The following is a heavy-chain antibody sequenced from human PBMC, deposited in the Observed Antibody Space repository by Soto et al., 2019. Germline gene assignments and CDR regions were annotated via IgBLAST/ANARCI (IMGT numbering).Heavy chain of an antibody. CDR2: INHSGST. Sequence: NPSETLSLTSAFDGGPFSGYYGGWIRHPPGKGLEWIGEINHSGSTNYNPSLKSRVTISVDTSKNQFSLKLCSVTAADTAVYYCARGHGRHLDYWGEGTLVTVSS. J-gene: IGHJ4*02. CDR3: ARGHGRHLDY. V-gene: IGHV4-34*01. CDR1: GGPFSGYY.